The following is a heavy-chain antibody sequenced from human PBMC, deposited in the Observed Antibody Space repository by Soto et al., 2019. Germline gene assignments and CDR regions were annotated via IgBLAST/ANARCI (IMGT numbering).Heavy chain of an antibody. J-gene: IGHJ6*02. D-gene: IGHD2-8*02. CDR1: GGSFSGYY. CDR3: ARTRGLRHHYYYGMDV. V-gene: IGHV4-34*01. CDR2: INHSGST. Sequence: KASETLSLTCAVYGGSFSGYYWSWIRQPPAKGLEWIGEINHSGSTNYNPSLKSRVTISVDTSKNQFSLKLSSVTAADTAVYYCARTRGLRHHYYYGMDVWGQGTTVTVSS.